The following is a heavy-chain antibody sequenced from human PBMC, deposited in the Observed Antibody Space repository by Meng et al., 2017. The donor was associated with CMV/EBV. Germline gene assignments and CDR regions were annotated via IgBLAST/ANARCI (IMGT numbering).Heavy chain of an antibody. Sequence: QVPLHESGQRLVKPSATLSLTCTVSGGSISSSYWRCIRQPAGKGLEGIGRIYPSGSTNYNPSLKSRVTMSVDTSKNQFSLKLSSVTAADTAVYYCARDSSGWYPHFDYWGQGTLVTVFS. CDR1: GGSISSSY. CDR3: ARDSSGWYPHFDY. J-gene: IGHJ4*02. V-gene: IGHV4-4*07. D-gene: IGHD6-19*01. CDR2: IYPSGST.